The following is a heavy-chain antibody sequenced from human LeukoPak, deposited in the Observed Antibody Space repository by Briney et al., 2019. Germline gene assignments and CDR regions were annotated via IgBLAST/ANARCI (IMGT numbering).Heavy chain of an antibody. CDR1: GYTLTELS. Sequence: GASVKVSCKVSGYTLTELSMHWVRQAPGKGLEWMGGFDPEDGETIYAQKFQGRVTMTEDTSTDTAYMELSSLRSEDTAVYYCARDYLYYDILTGSSQAWYFDLWGRGTLVTVSS. CDR3: ARDYLYYDILTGSSQAWYFDL. V-gene: IGHV1-24*01. D-gene: IGHD3-9*01. J-gene: IGHJ2*01. CDR2: FDPEDGET.